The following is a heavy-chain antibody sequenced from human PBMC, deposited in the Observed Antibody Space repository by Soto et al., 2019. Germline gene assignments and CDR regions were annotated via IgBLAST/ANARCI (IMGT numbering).Heavy chain of an antibody. CDR2: IYHSGST. CDR3: AKGTGDRSGWDNWFDP. V-gene: IGHV4-4*02. Sequence: QVQLQESGPGLVKPSGTLSLTCAVSGGSISTTNWWLWVRQPPGKGLEWIGEIYHSGSTNYNPSLKSRVTISVDKSKNQFSLKLSSVTAADTAVYFCAKGTGDRSGWDNWFDPWGQGTLVTVSS. J-gene: IGHJ5*02. CDR1: GGSISTTNW. D-gene: IGHD6-19*01.